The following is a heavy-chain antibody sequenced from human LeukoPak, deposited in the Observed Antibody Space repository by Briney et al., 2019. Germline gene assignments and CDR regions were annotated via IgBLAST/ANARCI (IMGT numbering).Heavy chain of an antibody. CDR1: GYTFTSYA. CDR2: INTNTGNP. D-gene: IGHD5-18*01. CDR3: ARGVPRGYSYGGPGY. Sequence: ASVKVSCKASGYTFTSYAMNWVRQAPGQGLEWMGWINTNTGNPTYAQGFTGRFVFSLDTSVSTAYLQISSLKAEDTAVYYCARGVPRGYSYGGPGYWGQGTLVTVSS. V-gene: IGHV7-4-1*02. J-gene: IGHJ4*02.